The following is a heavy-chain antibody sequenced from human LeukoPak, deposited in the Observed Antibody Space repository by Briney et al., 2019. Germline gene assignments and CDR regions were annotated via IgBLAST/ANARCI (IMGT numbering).Heavy chain of an antibody. CDR1: GFTFSNYW. CDR3: ARGGHASVDY. J-gene: IGHJ4*02. CDR2: IDSDGIT. D-gene: IGHD3-10*01. V-gene: IGHV3-74*01. Sequence: GGSLRLSCAASGFTFSNYWMHWVRQAPGKGLVWVSYIDSDGITRYADSVKGRFTISRDDAENTLSLQMNSLRAEDTAVYYCARGGHASVDYWGQGTLVTVS.